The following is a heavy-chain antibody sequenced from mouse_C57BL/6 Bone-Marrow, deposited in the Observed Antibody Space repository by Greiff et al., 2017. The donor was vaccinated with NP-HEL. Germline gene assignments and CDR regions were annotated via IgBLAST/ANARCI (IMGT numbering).Heavy chain of an antibody. D-gene: IGHD2-5*01. J-gene: IGHJ4*01. CDR3: ASPSYYSNYFFAMDY. Sequence: VHLVESGPELVKPGASVKISCKASGYAFSSSWMNWVKQRPGKGLEWIGRIYPGDGDTNYNGKFKGKATLTADKSSSTAYMQLSSLTSEDSAVYFCASPSYYSNYFFAMDYWGQGTSVTVSS. CDR1: GYAFSSSW. V-gene: IGHV1-82*01. CDR2: IYPGDGDT.